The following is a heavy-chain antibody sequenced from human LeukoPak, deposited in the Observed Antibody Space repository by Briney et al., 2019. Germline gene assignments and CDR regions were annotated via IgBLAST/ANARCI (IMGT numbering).Heavy chain of an antibody. Sequence: PGGSLRLSCAASGFTFSSYAMSWVRQAPGKGLEWFSAISGSGGSTYYADSVKGRFTISRDNSKNTLYLQMNSLRAEDTAVYYWAKDIRGSGGSCYDYWGQGTLVTVSS. CDR3: AKDIRGSGGSCYDY. V-gene: IGHV3-23*01. CDR2: ISGSGGST. D-gene: IGHD2-15*01. J-gene: IGHJ4*02. CDR1: GFTFSSYA.